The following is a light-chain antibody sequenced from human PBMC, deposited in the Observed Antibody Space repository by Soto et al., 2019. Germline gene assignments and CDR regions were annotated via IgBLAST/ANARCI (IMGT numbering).Light chain of an antibody. CDR2: EGS. J-gene: IGLJ1*01. CDR3: CSYAGSSTLYV. CDR1: SNEVGSYNL. V-gene: IGLV2-23*01. Sequence: QSVLTQPAPVSGSPGQSITISFTGTSNEVGSYNLVSWYQQHPGKAPKLMIYEGSKRPSGVSNRFSGSKSGNTASLTISGLQAEDEADYCCCSYAGSSTLYVFGTGTKVTVL.